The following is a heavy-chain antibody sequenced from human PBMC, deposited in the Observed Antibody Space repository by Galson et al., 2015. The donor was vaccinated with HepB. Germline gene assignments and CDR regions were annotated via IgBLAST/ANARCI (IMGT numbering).Heavy chain of an antibody. J-gene: IGHJ4*02. V-gene: IGHV2-5*02. CDR2: IFWDDDK. Sequence: PALVKPTQTLTLTCTFSGFSLSTSGVGVGWIRQPPGKALEWLALIFWDDDKRYSPSLKSRLTITKDTSKNQVVLTMTNMDPVDTATYYCALYGTYSYYFDYWGQGTLVTVSS. CDR3: ALYGTYSYYFDY. CDR1: GFSLSTSGVG. D-gene: IGHD1-26*01.